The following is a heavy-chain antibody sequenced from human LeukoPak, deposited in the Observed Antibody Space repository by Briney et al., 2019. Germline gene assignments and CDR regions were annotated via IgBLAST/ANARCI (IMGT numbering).Heavy chain of an antibody. Sequence: SGTLSLTCTVSGGSISSSSNYWGWIRQPPGKGLEWIGPISYSGSTYYNPSLKTRVTISVDTSKNQFSLKLTSVTAADTAMYYCARLTPYSGSPLGDYWGQGTLVTVSS. V-gene: IGHV4-39*01. J-gene: IGHJ4*02. CDR2: ISYSGST. CDR3: ARLTPYSGSPLGDY. D-gene: IGHD1-26*01. CDR1: GGSISSSSNY.